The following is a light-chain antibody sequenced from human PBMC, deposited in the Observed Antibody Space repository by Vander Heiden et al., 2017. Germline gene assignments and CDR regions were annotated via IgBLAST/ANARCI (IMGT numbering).Light chain of an antibody. CDR3: QQYTSNFYT. V-gene: IGKV1-5*03. CDR2: KAS. Sequence: DIQMTQSPSTLSASVGDRVTITCRASQSISTWLAWYQQKPGKAPKVLIYKASSLESGVPSRFSGSGSGTEFTLTISSLHPDDFATYYCQQYTSNFYTFGQGTKLEIK. J-gene: IGKJ2*01. CDR1: QSISTW.